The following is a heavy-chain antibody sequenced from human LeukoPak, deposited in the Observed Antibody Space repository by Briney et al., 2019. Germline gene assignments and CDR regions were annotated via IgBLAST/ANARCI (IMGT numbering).Heavy chain of an antibody. CDR3: ARGSNVLRFLEWLSNSDY. V-gene: IGHV1-18*01. Sequence: GASVEVSCKASGYTFTSYGISWVRQAPGQGLEWMGWISAYNGNTNYAQKLQGGVTMTTDTSTSTAYTELRSLRSDDTAVYYCARGSNVLRFLEWLSNSDYWGQGTLVTVSS. CDR2: ISAYNGNT. CDR1: GYTFTSYG. D-gene: IGHD3-3*01. J-gene: IGHJ4*02.